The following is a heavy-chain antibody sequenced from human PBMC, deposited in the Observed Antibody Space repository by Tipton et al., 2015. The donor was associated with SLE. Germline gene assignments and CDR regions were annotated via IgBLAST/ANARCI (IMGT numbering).Heavy chain of an antibody. J-gene: IGHJ3*02. Sequence: TLSLTCTVSGSSIRRYYWSWIRQPPGKGLQWIGCINYSGSTNNNPSLKSRVTISVDTSKNQFSLKLSAVTAADTAVYYCARAPIVVGTIRADAFDIWGQGTMVTVSS. D-gene: IGHD1-1*01. CDR3: ARAPIVVGTIRADAFDI. CDR2: INYSGST. CDR1: GSSIRRYY. V-gene: IGHV4-59*01.